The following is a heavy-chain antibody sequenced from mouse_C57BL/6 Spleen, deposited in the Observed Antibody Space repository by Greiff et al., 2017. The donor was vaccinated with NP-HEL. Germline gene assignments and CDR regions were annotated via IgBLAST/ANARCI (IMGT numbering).Heavy chain of an antibody. J-gene: IGHJ1*03. Sequence: QVQLKQSGPGLVAPSQSLSITCTVSGFSLTSYAISWVRQPPGKGLEWLGVIWTDGGTNYNSALKSRLSIIKDNSKSQVFLKMNSLQTDDTDRYYCARNPNWDSDCYFGGWGTGTTVTVSS. V-gene: IGHV2-9-1*01. CDR1: GFSLTSYA. CDR3: ARNPNWDSDCYFGG. CDR2: IWTDGGT. D-gene: IGHD4-1*01.